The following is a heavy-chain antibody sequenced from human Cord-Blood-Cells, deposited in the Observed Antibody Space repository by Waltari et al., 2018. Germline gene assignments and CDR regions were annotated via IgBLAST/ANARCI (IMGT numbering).Heavy chain of an antibody. D-gene: IGHD2-15*01. CDR3: ARGLYCSGGSCYGRWFDP. J-gene: IGHJ5*02. CDR1: GGTFSSYA. V-gene: IGHV1-69*01. Sequence: QVQLVQSGAEVKKPGFSVKVSFKASGGTFSSYAISWVRQAPGHGLEWVGGIIPIFGTANYAQKFQGRVTITADESTSTAYMELGSLRSEDTAVYYCARGLYCSGGSCYGRWFDPWGQGTLVTVSS. CDR2: IIPIFGTA.